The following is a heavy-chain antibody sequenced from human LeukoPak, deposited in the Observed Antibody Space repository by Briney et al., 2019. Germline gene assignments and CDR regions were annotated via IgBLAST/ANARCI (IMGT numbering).Heavy chain of an antibody. CDR2: ISAYNGNT. Sequence: ASVKVSCKASGYTFTSYAMNWVRQAPGQGLEWMGWISAYNGNTNYAQKLQGRVTMTTDTSTSTAYMELRSLRSDDTAVYYCARDGDYYYYYMDVWGKGTTVTVSS. CDR1: GYTFTSYA. J-gene: IGHJ6*03. V-gene: IGHV1-18*01. CDR3: ARDGDYYYYYMDV. D-gene: IGHD3-3*01.